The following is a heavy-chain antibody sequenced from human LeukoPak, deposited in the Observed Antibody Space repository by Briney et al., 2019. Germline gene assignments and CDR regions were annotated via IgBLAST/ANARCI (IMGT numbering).Heavy chain of an antibody. D-gene: IGHD2-2*01. CDR3: ARGQINIVVVPAATHVDYYYYIDV. CDR1: GYTFTSYD. V-gene: IGHV1-8*01. J-gene: IGHJ6*03. CDR2: MNPNSGNT. Sequence: VASVKVSCKASGYTFTSYDINWVRQANGQGLEWMGWMNPNSGNTGYAQKFQGRVTMTRNTSISTAYMELSSLRSEDTAVYYCARGQINIVVVPAATHVDYYYYIDVWGKGTTVTVSS.